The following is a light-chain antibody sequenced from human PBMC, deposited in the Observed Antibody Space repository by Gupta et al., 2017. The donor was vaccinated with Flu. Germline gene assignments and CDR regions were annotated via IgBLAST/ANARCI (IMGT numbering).Light chain of an antibody. J-gene: IGLJ2*01. Sequence: SVLTPPPSASGAPGQTARITCGGNNIGSNSVHWYQPKAGPAPVLLVYDDSDRPSGIPERFSGTNSGTTATLTTSRVEAGDEADYYCQVSDSTSDTLVFGGGTKLTVL. V-gene: IGLV3-21*02. CDR3: QVSDSTSDTLV. CDR2: DDS. CDR1: NIGSNS.